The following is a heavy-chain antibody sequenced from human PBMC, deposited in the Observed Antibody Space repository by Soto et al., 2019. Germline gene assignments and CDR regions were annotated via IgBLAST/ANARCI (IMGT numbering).Heavy chain of an antibody. CDR2: IDPSDSYT. CDR1: GYSFTSYW. CDR3: ARLPLLEWLLGDYYYYGMDV. D-gene: IGHD3-3*01. J-gene: IGHJ6*02. Sequence: GESLKISCKGSGYSFTSYWISWVRQMPGKGLEWMGGIDPSDSYTNYSPSFQGHVTISADKSISTAYLQWSSLKASDTAMYYCARLPLLEWLLGDYYYYGMDVWGQGTTVTVSS. V-gene: IGHV5-10-1*01.